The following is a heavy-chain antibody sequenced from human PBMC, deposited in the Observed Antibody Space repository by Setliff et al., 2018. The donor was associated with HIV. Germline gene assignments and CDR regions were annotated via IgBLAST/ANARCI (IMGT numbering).Heavy chain of an antibody. D-gene: IGHD7-27*01. CDR2: IYSDGNT. V-gene: IGHV3-53*05. CDR3: ARLRANWGLGTAYFDS. CDR1: GFTVSSYY. Sequence: AGGSLRLSCAASGFTVSSYYVSWVRQAPGKGLEWVSTIYSDGNTYHADSVKGRFTLSRDNSENALFLQMNSLRPEDTAVYYCARLRANWGLGTAYFDSWGQGTLVTVSS. J-gene: IGHJ4*02.